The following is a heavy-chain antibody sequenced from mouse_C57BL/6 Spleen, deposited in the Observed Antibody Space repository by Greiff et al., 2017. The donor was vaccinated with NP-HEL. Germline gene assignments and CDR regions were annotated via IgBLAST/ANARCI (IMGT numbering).Heavy chain of an antibody. CDR2: IDPSDSYT. J-gene: IGHJ2*01. V-gene: IGHV1-50*01. Sequence: QVQLQQPGAELVKPGASVKLSCKASGYTFTSYWMQWVKQRPGQGLEWIGEIDPSDSYTNYNQKFKGKATLTVDTSSSTAYMQLSSLTSEDSAVYYCAGGYYFDYWGKGTTLTVSS. CDR1: GYTFTSYW. CDR3: AGGYYFDY.